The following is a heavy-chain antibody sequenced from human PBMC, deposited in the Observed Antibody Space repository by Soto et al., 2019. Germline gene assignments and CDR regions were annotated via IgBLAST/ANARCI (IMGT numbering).Heavy chain of an antibody. CDR2: IIPILGIA. D-gene: IGHD2-15*01. V-gene: IGHV1-69*08. J-gene: IGHJ5*02. CDR3: ARDPGPYCSGGSCYSRLAT. CDR1: GGTFSSYT. Sequence: QVQLVQSGAEVKKPGSSVKVSCKASGGTFSSYTISWVRQAPGQGLEWMGRIIPILGIANYAQKFQGRVTITADKSTSTASMELSSLRSEDTAVYYCARDPGPYCSGGSCYSRLATWGQGTLVTVSS.